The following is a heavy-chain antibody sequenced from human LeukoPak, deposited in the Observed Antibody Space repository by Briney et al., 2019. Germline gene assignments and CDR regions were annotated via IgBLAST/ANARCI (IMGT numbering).Heavy chain of an antibody. J-gene: IGHJ4*02. D-gene: IGHD1-14*01. V-gene: IGHV4-34*01. CDR2: INHSGST. CDR3: ARGRNYSY. Sequence: SETLSLTCAVYGGSFSGYYWSWIRQPPGKGLEWIGEINHSGSTNYNPSLKSRVTISVDTSKNQFSLELSSVTAADTAVYYCARGRNYSYWGQGTLVTVSS. CDR1: GGSFSGYY.